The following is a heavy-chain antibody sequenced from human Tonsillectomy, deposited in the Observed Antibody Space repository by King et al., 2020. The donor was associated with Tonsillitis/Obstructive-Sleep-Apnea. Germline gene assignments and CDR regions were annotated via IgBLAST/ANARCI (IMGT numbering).Heavy chain of an antibody. D-gene: IGHD2-21*01. CDR3: STGIDFDS. J-gene: IGHJ4*02. CDR2: VKSKPDGGTT. CDR1: GFTFSNAW. V-gene: IGHV3-15*01. Sequence: VQLVESGGGLVKPGGSLRLSCAGSGFTFSNAWMSWVRQAPGKGLEWVGRVKSKPDGGTTDYAAPVNGRFTISSDDSNNRVYLQMNSLKTEDTAVYYCSTGIDFDSWGQGTLVTVSS.